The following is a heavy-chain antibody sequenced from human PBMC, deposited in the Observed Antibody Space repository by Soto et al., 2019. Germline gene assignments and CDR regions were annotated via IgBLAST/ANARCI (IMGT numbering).Heavy chain of an antibody. J-gene: IGHJ5*02. CDR2: SSSSSSSI. Sequence: GGSLSLSCAASGFTFSSNAMSWVRQAPGKGLEFASASSSSSSSIYYADSVKGRFTISRDNSKSTVYLELNILSAEDTAVYHCAKNQGVELVPLATVDWFDPWGQGSVVTVSS. V-gene: IGHV3-23*01. CDR3: AKNQGVELVPLATVDWFDP. D-gene: IGHD1-26*01. CDR1: GFTFSSNA.